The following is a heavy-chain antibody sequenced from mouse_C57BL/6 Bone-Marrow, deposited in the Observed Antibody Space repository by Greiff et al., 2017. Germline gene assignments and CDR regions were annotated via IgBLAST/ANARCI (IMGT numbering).Heavy chain of an antibody. CDR3: ARNYDYERFAY. J-gene: IGHJ3*01. CDR2: IYPRDGST. CDR1: GYTFTSYD. V-gene: IGHV1-85*01. Sequence: VQLQESGPELVKPGASVKLSCKASGYTFTSYDINWVKQRPGQGLEWIGWIYPRDGSTKYNEKFKGKATLTVDTSSSTAYMELHSLTSEDSAVYFCARNYDYERFAYWGQGTLVTVSA. D-gene: IGHD2-4*01.